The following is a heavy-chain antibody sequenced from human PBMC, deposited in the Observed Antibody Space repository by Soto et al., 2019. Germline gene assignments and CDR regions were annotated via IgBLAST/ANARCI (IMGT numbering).Heavy chain of an antibody. CDR1: GFTFSSYS. J-gene: IGHJ4*02. CDR3: AREGSTVTHFDY. Sequence: GGSLRLSCAASGFTFSSYSMNWVRQAPGKGLEWVSSISSSSSYIYYADSVKGRFTISRDNAKNSLYLQMNSLRAEDTAVYYCAREGSTVTHFDYWGQGTLVTVSS. D-gene: IGHD4-17*01. CDR2: ISSSSSYI. V-gene: IGHV3-21*01.